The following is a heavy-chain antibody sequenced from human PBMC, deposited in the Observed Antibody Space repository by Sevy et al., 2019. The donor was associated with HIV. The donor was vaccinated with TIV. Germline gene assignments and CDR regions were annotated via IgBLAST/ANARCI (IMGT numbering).Heavy chain of an antibody. Sequence: ASVKVSCKVSGSTLSQLSMHWVRQAPGKGLEWMGSFDPEDGETIYAQKFQGRLTMTEDTSTDTAYMELSSLRSEDQEGGKNIDARRFQGGITWTGDNFTEKDYMELSSLRSEDTAVYYCATTKDYYDSSGYPFDYWGQGTLVTVSS. CDR3: IDARRFQGGITWTGDNFTEKDYMELSSLRSEDTAVYYCATTKDYYDSSGYPFDY. D-gene: IGHD4-4*01. CDR2: FDPEDGET. V-gene: IGHV1-24*01. J-gene: IGHJ4*02. CDR1: GSTLSQLS.